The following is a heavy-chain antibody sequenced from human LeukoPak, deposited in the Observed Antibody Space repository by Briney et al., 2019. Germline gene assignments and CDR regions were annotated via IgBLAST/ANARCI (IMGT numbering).Heavy chain of an antibody. Sequence: SETLSLTCAVYGGSFSGYYWSWIRQPPGKGLEWIGEINDSGSTNYSPSLESRVTISVDTSKNQFSLKLSSVTAADTAVYYCARRRQGSEGYFDYWGQGTLVTVSS. CDR1: GGSFSGYY. J-gene: IGHJ4*02. V-gene: IGHV4-34*01. CDR3: ARRRQGSEGYFDY. D-gene: IGHD2-15*01. CDR2: INDSGST.